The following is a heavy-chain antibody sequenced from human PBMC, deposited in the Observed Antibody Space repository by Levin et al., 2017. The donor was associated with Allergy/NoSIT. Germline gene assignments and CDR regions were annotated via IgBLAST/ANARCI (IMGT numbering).Heavy chain of an antibody. CDR2: IDPSDSYT. D-gene: IGHD3-16*01. CDR1: GYSFTSYW. V-gene: IGHV5-10-1*01. J-gene: IGHJ3*02. CDR3: ARHEIGVSDAFDI. Sequence: PGGSLRLSCKGSGYSFTSYWISWVRQMPGKGLEWMGRIDPSDSYTNYSPSFQGHVTISADKSISTAYLQWSSLKASDTAMYYCARHEIGVSDAFDIWGQGTMVTVSS.